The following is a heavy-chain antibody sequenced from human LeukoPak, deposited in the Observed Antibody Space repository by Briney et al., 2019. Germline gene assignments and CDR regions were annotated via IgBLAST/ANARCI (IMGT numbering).Heavy chain of an antibody. CDR1: GFTFSSYA. CDR2: ISGSGDST. D-gene: IGHD6-13*01. J-gene: IGHJ4*02. Sequence: YPGGSLRLSCAASGFTFSSYAMSWVRQAPGKGLEWDSAISGSGDSTYYGDSVKGRFTISRDNSKNTLYLQMNSLRAEDTAVYYCAKTRPLDSSSWSHGDYWGQGTLVTVSS. V-gene: IGHV3-23*01. CDR3: AKTRPLDSSSWSHGDY.